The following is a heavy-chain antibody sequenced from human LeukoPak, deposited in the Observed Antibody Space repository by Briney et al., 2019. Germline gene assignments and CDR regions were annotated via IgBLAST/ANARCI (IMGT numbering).Heavy chain of an antibody. Sequence: GGSLRLSCAVSGITLSNYGMSWVRQAPGKGLEWVAGISGSGGSTNYADSVKGRFTISRDNPKNTLYLQMNSLRDEDTAVYFCAKRGVVIRVILVGFHKEAYYFVSWGQGALVTVSS. CDR2: ISGSGGST. J-gene: IGHJ4*02. CDR1: GITLSNYG. V-gene: IGHV3-23*01. D-gene: IGHD3-10*01. CDR3: AKRGVVIRVILVGFHKEAYYFVS.